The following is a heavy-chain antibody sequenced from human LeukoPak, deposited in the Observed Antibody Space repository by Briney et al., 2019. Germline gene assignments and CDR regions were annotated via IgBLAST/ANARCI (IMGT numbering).Heavy chain of an antibody. V-gene: IGHV4-61*01. CDR3: ARGYDFWSGYYGAFDI. D-gene: IGHD3-3*01. CDR2: VYYSGST. CDR1: GGSVSTDSYY. J-gene: IGHJ3*02. Sequence: SETLSLTCTVSGGSVSTDSYYWSWIRQPPGKGLEWIGYVYYSGSTNYNPSLKSRVTMSVDTSKNQFSLKLSSVTAADTAVYYCARGYDFWSGYYGAFDIWGQGTMVTVSS.